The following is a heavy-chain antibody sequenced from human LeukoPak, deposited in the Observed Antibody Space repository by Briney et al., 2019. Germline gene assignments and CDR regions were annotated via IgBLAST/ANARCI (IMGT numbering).Heavy chain of an antibody. J-gene: IGHJ4*02. CDR2: IYYSGST. V-gene: IGHV4-59*01. D-gene: IGHD3-3*01. CDR3: ARVRFFPYYFDY. Sequence: PSETLSLTCTVSGGSISSYYWSWIRQPPGKGLELMGYIYYSGSTNYNPPPESRVTISVDASKNQFSLKLSSVTAADTAVYYCARVRFFPYYFDYWGQGTLVTVSS. CDR1: GGSISSYY.